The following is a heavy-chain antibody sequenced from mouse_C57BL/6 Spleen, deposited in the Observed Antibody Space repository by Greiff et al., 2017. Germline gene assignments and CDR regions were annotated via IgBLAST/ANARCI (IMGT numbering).Heavy chain of an antibody. D-gene: IGHD1-2*01. Sequence: VQLQQPGAELVRPGTSVKLSCKASGYTFTSYWMHWVKQRPGQGLEWIGVIDPSDSYTNYNQKFKGKATLTADTSSSTAYMQLSSLTSEDSAVYYCARRVLRPYWYFDVWGTGTTVTVSS. CDR1: GYTFTSYW. CDR2: IDPSDSYT. V-gene: IGHV1-59*01. CDR3: ARRVLRPYWYFDV. J-gene: IGHJ1*03.